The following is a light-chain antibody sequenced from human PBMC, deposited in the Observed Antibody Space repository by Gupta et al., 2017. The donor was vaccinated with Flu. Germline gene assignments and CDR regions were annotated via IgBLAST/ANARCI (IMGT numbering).Light chain of an antibody. Sequence: NFLLTQPHSVSESPEKTVTISCTRSSGSIASNYVHWYQQRPGSSPTTVIYEDRRRPSGVPDRFSGSSDSSTNAAALTIAGLKTEDEADYYCQAMNSYTVLFGGGTKLTVL. CDR3: QAMNSYTVL. CDR2: EDR. J-gene: IGLJ3*02. V-gene: IGLV6-57*01. CDR1: SGSIASNY.